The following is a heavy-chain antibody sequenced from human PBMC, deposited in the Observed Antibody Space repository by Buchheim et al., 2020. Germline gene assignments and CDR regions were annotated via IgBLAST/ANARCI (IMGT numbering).Heavy chain of an antibody. D-gene: IGHD3-22*01. CDR3: ARVYDSSGYRFGYYYYGMDV. J-gene: IGHJ6*02. V-gene: IGHV1-69*01. CDR2: IIPIFGTA. Sequence: QVQLVQSGAEVKKPGSSVKVSCKASGGTFSSYAISWVRQAPGQGLEWMGGIIPIFGTANYAQKFQGRVTITADESTSTAYMELSSLRSEDTDVYYGARVYDSSGYRFGYYYYGMDVWGQGTT. CDR1: GGTFSSYA.